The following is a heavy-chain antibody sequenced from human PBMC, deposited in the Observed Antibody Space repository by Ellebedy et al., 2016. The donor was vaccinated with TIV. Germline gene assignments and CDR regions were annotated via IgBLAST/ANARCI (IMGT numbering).Heavy chain of an antibody. CDR1: GYTFNTNA. D-gene: IGHD6-13*01. CDR3: ARARKRRFSSSTLFDF. V-gene: IGHV1-3*01. CDR2: INAGNGIA. Sequence: ASVKVSCXASGYTFNTNALHWVRQAPGQGLEWMGWINAGNGIAKYSQKFLGRVTFTRDTSASTAYMELSSLRSEDTAVYYCARARKRRFSSSTLFDFWGQGALVTVSS. J-gene: IGHJ4*02.